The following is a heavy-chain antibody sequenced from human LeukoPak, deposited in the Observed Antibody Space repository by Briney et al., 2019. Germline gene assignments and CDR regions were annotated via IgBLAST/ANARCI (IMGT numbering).Heavy chain of an antibody. V-gene: IGHV4-59*01. Sequence: SETLSLTCTVSGDSINSYSWYWIRQPPGMGLEWIGYIYYSGSTNYNPSLKSRVTISVDTSKNQFSLKLSSVTAADTAVYYCARAPQGFHYYYYMDVWGKGTTVTVSS. D-gene: IGHD2-21*01. J-gene: IGHJ6*03. CDR1: GDSINSYS. CDR3: ARAPQGFHYYYYMDV. CDR2: IYYSGST.